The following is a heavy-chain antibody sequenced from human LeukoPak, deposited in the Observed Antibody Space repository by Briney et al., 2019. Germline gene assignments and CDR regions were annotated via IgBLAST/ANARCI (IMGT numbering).Heavy chain of an antibody. Sequence: PSGTLSLTCAVSGDSISSNNSRSWVRQPPGKGLEWTGEIYYTGSTNYNPSLKSRVTISVDKSKNQFSLKLNAVTAADTAVYYCARLRGSGTYYEFYWGQGTLVTVSS. CDR1: GDSISSNNS. D-gene: IGHD3-10*01. V-gene: IGHV4-4*02. CDR2: IYYTGST. J-gene: IGHJ4*02. CDR3: ARLRGSGTYYEFY.